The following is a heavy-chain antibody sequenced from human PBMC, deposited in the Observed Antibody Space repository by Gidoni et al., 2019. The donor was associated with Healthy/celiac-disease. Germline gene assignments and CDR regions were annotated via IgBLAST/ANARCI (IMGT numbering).Heavy chain of an antibody. CDR2: ISSSSSTI. D-gene: IGHD6-6*01. V-gene: IGHV3-48*02. CDR1: GFTFSSYS. J-gene: IGHJ6*02. CDR3: ARDPGYSSSSGYYYYYGMDV. Sequence: EVQLVESGGGLVQPGGSLRLSCAASGFTFSSYSMNWVRQAPGKGLEWVSYISSSSSTIYYADSVKGRFTISRDNAKNSLYLQMNSLRDEDTAVYYCARDPGYSSSSGYYYYYGMDVWGQGTTVTVSS.